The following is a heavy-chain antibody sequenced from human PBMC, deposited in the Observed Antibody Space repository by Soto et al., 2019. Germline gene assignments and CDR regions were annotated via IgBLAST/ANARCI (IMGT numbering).Heavy chain of an antibody. CDR1: GFTFSNHA. CDR2: ISGNANDI. V-gene: IGHV3-23*01. Sequence: PGGSLRLSCAASGFTFSNHAMNWVRQAPGKGLEWLSAISGNANDIYYADSVKGRFTISRDSATNSVYLQMNSLRAEDTALYYCEREAEEVTSNFDFWGQGNLVTVSS. CDR3: EREAEEVTSNFDF. J-gene: IGHJ4*02.